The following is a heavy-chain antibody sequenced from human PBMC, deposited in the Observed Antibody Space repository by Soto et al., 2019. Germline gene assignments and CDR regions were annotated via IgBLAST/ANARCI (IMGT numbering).Heavy chain of an antibody. CDR1: GGTFSSYA. V-gene: IGHV1-69*12. D-gene: IGHD3-16*01. CDR2: IIPIFGTA. Sequence: QVQLVQSGAEVKKPGSSLKVSCKASGGTFSSYAISWVRQAPGQGLEWMGGIIPIFGTADYAQKFQGRVKNAAHESRRTAYMELSSLKSEATAVYYCARLGTAVNSSFDYWGQGALVTGSS. CDR3: ARLGTAVNSSFDY. J-gene: IGHJ4*02.